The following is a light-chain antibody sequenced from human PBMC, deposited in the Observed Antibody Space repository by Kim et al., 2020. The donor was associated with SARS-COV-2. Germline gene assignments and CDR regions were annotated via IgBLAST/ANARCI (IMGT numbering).Light chain of an antibody. CDR2: WAS. Sequence: DIVMTQSPDSLGVSLGERATINCKSGQSVLYSSNNKNYLAWYQQKSGQPPKLLIYWASTRESGVPDRFSGSGSGTDFTLTISSLQAEDVAVYYCQQYYSTPLTFGGGTKVDIK. J-gene: IGKJ4*01. CDR1: QSVLYSSNNKNY. V-gene: IGKV4-1*01. CDR3: QQYYSTPLT.